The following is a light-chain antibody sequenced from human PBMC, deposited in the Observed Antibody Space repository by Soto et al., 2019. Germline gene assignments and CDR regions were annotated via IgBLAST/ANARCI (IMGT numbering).Light chain of an antibody. Sequence: QAVVTQEPSLTVSPGGTVTLTCGSSTGAVTSGHYPYWFRQKPGQAPRTLIYDTSNKHSWTPARFSGSLLGGKAALTLSGAQPEDEAEYYCLLSYSGAWGVFGGGTKVTVL. CDR3: LLSYSGAWGV. CDR2: DTS. CDR1: TGAVTSGHY. J-gene: IGLJ2*01. V-gene: IGLV7-46*01.